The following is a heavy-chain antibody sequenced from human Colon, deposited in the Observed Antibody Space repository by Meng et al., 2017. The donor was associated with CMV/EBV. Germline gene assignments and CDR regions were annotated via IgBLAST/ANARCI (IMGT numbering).Heavy chain of an antibody. CDR3: TTGWTQYFDF. CDR2: IRSQTAGGTT. CDR1: DFTLINAW. J-gene: IGHJ4*02. D-gene: IGHD3/OR15-3a*01. V-gene: IGHV3-15*07. Sequence: CVASDFTLINAWMKWVRQAPGKGLEWVARIRSQTAGGTTEYHAAVKGRFTVSRDDSKYTVYLHMNSLKIDDTAVYYCTTGWTQYFDFWGQGALVTVSS.